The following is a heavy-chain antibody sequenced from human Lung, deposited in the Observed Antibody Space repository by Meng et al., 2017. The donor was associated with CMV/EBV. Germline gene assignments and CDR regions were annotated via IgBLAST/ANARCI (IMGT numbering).Heavy chain of an antibody. CDR3: ARGRLPGASGYCQY. CDR1: GGSISTYN. Sequence: LRLXCTVFGGSISTYNWAWIRQPPGKGLEWIGYIYYSGSTHYTPSLKSRVTLSVDTSENQFSLKMSSLTPPDTAVYYSARGRLPGASGYCQYWGQGTLVTVSS. D-gene: IGHD1-26*01. J-gene: IGHJ1*01. CDR2: IYYSGST. V-gene: IGHV4-59*01.